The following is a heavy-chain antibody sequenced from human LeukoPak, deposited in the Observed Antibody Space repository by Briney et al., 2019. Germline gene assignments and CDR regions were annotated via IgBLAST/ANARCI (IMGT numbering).Heavy chain of an antibody. Sequence: PGGSLRLSCAASGFTFSNAWMSWVRQAPGKGLEWAGRIKSKTDGGTTDYAAPVKGRFTISRDTAKNTLYLQMNSLRAEDTAVYYCARDGRSGNFDKWGQGTLVSVSS. V-gene: IGHV3-15*05. CDR3: ARDGRSGNFDK. CDR1: GFTFSNAW. J-gene: IGHJ4*02. D-gene: IGHD1-26*01. CDR2: IKSKTDGGTT.